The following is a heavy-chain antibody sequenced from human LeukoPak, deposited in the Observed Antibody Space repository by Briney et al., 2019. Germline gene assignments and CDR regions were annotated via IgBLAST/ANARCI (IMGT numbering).Heavy chain of an antibody. CDR2: MSYSGST. D-gene: IGHD1-26*01. CDR1: GDSISSYY. CDR3: ARGEWEIGLFFDY. Sequence: PSETLSLTCTVSGDSISSYYWSWIRQPPGKGLEWIGYMSYSGSTNHNPSLKSRVTISVDTSKNQFSLKLSSVTAADTAVYYCARGEWEIGLFFDYWGQGTLVTVSS. V-gene: IGHV4-59*01. J-gene: IGHJ4*02.